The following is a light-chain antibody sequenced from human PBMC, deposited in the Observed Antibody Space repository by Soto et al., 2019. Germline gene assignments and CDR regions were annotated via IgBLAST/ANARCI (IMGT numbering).Light chain of an antibody. V-gene: IGKV3-20*01. CDR1: QSVTSSY. CDR2: GAS. CDR3: QQYGTSPFP. J-gene: IGKJ3*01. Sequence: EIVLTQSPGTLSLSPGERASLSCRASQSVTSSYLAWYQQKPGQAPRLLIYGASSRATGIPDRFTASGSGTDFTLSISRLETEDFAVYYGQQYGTSPFPFGPGTKVDIK.